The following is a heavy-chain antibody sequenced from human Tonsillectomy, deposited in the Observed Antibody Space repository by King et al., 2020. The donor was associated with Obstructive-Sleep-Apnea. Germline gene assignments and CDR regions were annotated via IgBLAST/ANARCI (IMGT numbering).Heavy chain of an antibody. V-gene: IGHV3-49*03. Sequence: QLVQSGGGLVQPGRSLRLSCTASGFSFGYDVISWFRQAPGEGLGWVGFIRSKAYGGRTEYAVFVKGRFTISRDDSKSIAYLQMNSLKTEDTAVYYCTRKGWEVRGYDYWGQGTLVTVSS. J-gene: IGHJ4*02. CDR3: TRKGWEVRGYDY. CDR1: GFSFGYDV. CDR2: IRSKAYGGRT. D-gene: IGHD3-10*01.